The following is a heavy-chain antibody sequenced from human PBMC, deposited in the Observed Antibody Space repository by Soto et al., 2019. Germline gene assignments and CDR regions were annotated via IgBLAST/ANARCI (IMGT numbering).Heavy chain of an antibody. J-gene: IGHJ5*02. CDR2: INAGNGNT. CDR3: ARGFSSGRQNSFGP. CDR1: GYTFTSYA. V-gene: IGHV1-3*01. D-gene: IGHD6-19*01. Sequence: ASVKVSCKASGYTFTSYAMHWVRQAPGQRLEWMGWINAGNGNTKYSQKFQGRVTIIRDTSTNTAYMELSSLRSEDTAVYYCARGFSSGRQNSFGPWGQGCLFTVAS.